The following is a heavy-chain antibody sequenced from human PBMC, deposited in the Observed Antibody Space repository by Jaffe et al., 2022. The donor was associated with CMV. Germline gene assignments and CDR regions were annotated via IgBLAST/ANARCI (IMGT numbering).Heavy chain of an antibody. J-gene: IGHJ6*02. CDR1: GGSISSYY. D-gene: IGHD2-2*01. V-gene: IGHV4-59*01. CDR2: IYYSGST. CDR3: ARALVPAAPYYYYYYGMDV. Sequence: QVQLQESGPGLVKPSETLSLTCTVSGGSISSYYWSWIRQPPGKGLEWIGYIYYSGSTNYNPSLKSRVTISVDTSKNQFSLKLSSVTAADTAVYYCARALVPAAPYYYYYYGMDVWGQGTTVTVSS.